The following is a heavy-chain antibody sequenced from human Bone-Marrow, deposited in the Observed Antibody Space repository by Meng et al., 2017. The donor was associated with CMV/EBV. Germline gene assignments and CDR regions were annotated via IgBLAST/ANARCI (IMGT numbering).Heavy chain of an antibody. CDR1: GFTFSRYA. CDR3: VTDQDRLGGI. J-gene: IGHJ3*02. Sequence: GESLKISCVASGFTFSRYAMHWVRQAPGKGLEWVSYISSSGSTIYYADSVKGRFTISRDNAKNSLFLQMNSLRAEDTAVYYCVTDQDRLGGIWGQGTMVTVSS. CDR2: ISSSGSTI. V-gene: IGHV3-48*04. D-gene: IGHD5-12*01.